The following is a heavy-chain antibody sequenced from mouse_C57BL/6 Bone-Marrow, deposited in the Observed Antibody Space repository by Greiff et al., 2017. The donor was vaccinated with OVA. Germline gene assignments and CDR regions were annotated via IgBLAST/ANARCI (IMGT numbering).Heavy chain of an antibody. J-gene: IGHJ3*01. V-gene: IGHV1-59*01. CDR2: IDPSDSYT. CDR3: ARRNRAWFAY. CDR1: GYTFTSYW. Sequence: QVQLKQPGAELVRPGTSVKLSCKASGYTFTSYWMPWVKQRPGQGLEWIGVIDPSDSYTNYNQKFKGKATLTVDTSSSTAYMQLSSLTSEDSAVYYCARRNRAWFAYWGQGTLVTVSA.